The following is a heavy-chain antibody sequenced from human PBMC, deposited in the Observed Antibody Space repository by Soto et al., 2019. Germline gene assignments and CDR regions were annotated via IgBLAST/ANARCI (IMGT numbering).Heavy chain of an antibody. CDR1: GFTFSSYW. CDR3: ARDAYDSSVYYSNLWWFDP. D-gene: IGHD3-22*01. J-gene: IGHJ5*02. CDR2: IKQDGSEK. V-gene: IGHV3-7*01. Sequence: EVQLVESGGGLVQPGGSLRLSCAASGFTFSSYWMCWVHQAPGNGLEWVANIKQDGSEKYYVDSVKGRFTISRENAKNSVLLQMNRLRAEDTAVYYCARDAYDSSVYYSNLWWFDPWGQGTLVTVSS.